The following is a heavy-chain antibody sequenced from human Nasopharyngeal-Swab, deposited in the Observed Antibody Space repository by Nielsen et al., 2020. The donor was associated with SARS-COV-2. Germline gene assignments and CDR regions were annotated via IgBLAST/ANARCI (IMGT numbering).Heavy chain of an antibody. CDR2: IYYTGNT. CDR1: GGSIRSSSYY. J-gene: IGHJ4*02. CDR3: ARDRESSGYYQTFDY. Sequence: GSLRLSCTVSGGSIRSSSYYWGWIRQPPGKGLEWIGSIYYTGNTYYNPSLKSRLTMLIDTSNNQFSLKSSSVTAADTAVYYCARDRESSGYYQTFDYWGQGTLVTVSS. D-gene: IGHD3-22*01. V-gene: IGHV4-39*07.